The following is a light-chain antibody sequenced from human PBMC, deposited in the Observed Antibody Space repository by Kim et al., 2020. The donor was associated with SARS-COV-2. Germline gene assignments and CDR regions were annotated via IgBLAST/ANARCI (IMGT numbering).Light chain of an antibody. CDR1: SSNIGNNY. V-gene: IGLV1-51*01. CDR3: GTWDSSLSAYV. J-gene: IGLJ1*01. CDR2: DND. Sequence: GQKVTISCSRGSSNIGNNYVSWYQQLPGTAPKLLIYDNDKRPSGIPDRFSGSKSGTSATLGITGLQTGDEADYYCGTWDSSLSAYVFGTGTKVTVL.